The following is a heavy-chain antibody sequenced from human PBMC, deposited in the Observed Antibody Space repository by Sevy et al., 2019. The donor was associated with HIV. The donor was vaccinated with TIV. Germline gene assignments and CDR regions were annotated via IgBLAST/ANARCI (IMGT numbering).Heavy chain of an antibody. D-gene: IGHD3-10*01. CDR1: GFTFSSYA. J-gene: IGHJ4*02. CDR3: AKEVSEHSYSDY. CDR2: IGGSADYT. Sequence: GGSLRLSCVTSGFTFSSYAMSWVRQTPGKGLEWVSAIGGSADYTYYADSVKGRFTISRDNSKNTLYLQMNGLRAEDTAVYYCAKEVSEHSYSDYWGREPWSPSPQ. V-gene: IGHV3-23*01.